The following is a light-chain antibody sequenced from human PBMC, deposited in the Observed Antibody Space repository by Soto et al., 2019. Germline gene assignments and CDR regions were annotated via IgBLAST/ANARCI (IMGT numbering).Light chain of an antibody. V-gene: IGKV1-5*01. J-gene: IGKJ1*01. CDR3: QHYGGVWT. Sequence: DIQMTQSPSTLSASVGDTVTITCRASQTISRWLAWYQQKPGKAPRLLIYTASTLESGVPSRFSASGSGTEFILTISSLQPDDFATYHCQHYGGVWTFGQGTKVDIK. CDR2: TAS. CDR1: QTISRW.